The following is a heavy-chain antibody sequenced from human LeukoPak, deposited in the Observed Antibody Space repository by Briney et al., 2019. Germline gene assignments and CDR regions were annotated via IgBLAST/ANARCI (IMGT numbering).Heavy chain of an antibody. CDR2: VYRGGST. Sequence: PGGSLRLSCAASGFTVSYNYMSWVRQAPGKGLEWVSIVYRGGSTYYADSVKGRFIISRDNSKNTLYLEMNSLRAEDTAIYYCARGGYNTSYYFDCWGQGTLVTVSS. CDR3: ARGGYNTSYYFDC. CDR1: GFTVSYNY. J-gene: IGHJ4*01. V-gene: IGHV3-53*01. D-gene: IGHD1-14*01.